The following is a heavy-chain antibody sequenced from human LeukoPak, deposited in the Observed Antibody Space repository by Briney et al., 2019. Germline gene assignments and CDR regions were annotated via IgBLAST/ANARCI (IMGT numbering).Heavy chain of an antibody. Sequence: HPGGSLRLSCAASGFTFSRHGFHWVRQAPGKGLEWVADIWYDGSKKYYADSVKGRFTISRDNSKNTLYLQMNSLRAEDTAVYYCANYSPEHYVWGSYRWDYYYYGMDVWGQGTTVTVSS. CDR1: GFTFSRHG. J-gene: IGHJ6*02. V-gene: IGHV3-33*06. CDR3: ANYSPEHYVWGSYRWDYYYYGMDV. D-gene: IGHD3-16*02. CDR2: IWYDGSKK.